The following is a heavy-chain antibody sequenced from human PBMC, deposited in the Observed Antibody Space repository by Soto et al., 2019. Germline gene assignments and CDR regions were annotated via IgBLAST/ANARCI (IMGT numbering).Heavy chain of an antibody. V-gene: IGHV1-69*13. CDR3: ARVHYDFWSGSTYYYGMDV. J-gene: IGHJ6*02. CDR1: GGTFSSYA. D-gene: IGHD3-3*01. CDR2: IIPIFGTA. Sequence: SVKVSCKASGGTFSSYAISWVRQAPGQGLEWKGGIIPIFGTANYAQKFQGRVTITADESTSTAYMELSSLRSEDTAVYYCARVHYDFWSGSTYYYGMDVWGQGTTVTVSS.